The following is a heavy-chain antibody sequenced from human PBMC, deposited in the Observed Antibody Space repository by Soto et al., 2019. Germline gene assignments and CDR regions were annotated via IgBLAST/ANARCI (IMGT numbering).Heavy chain of an antibody. CDR3: ATAPAAKGYDIDY. V-gene: IGHV3-48*02. D-gene: IGHD3-9*01. CDR1: GFTSSSYS. Sequence: EVQLVESGGGLVQPGGSLRLSCAVSGFTSSSYSMNWVRQAPGKGLEWVSYISSSSSTIHYAVSVKGRFTISRDNAKNALDLQMNSLRDEDTAVYYCATAPAAKGYDIDYWGQGTLVTVSS. CDR2: ISSSSSTI. J-gene: IGHJ4*02.